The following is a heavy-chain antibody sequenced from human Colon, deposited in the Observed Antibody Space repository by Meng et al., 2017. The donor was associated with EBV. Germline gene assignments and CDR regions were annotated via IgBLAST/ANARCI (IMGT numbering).Heavy chain of an antibody. J-gene: IGHJ5*02. CDR2: IDHRGNT. CDR1: GGSFRDDY. V-gene: IGHV4-34*01. D-gene: IGHD3-10*01. CDR3: ARRGPSGNFSP. Sequence: GQVPEWGGGLLTLSETLSRSCAVYGGSFRDDYWTWIRHPPGKGLEWIGEIDHRGNTKYNPSLKSRVTISLDTSKKQFSLKVSSVTAADSAVYYCARRGPSGNFSPWSQGALVTVSS.